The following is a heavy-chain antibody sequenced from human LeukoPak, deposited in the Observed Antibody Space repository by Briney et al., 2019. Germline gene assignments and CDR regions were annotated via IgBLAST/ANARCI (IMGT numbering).Heavy chain of an antibody. CDR3: VRDVIHSYFDI. CDR1: GFTLTSHS. D-gene: IGHD2-21*01. J-gene: IGHJ4*02. V-gene: IGHV3-69-1*02. CDR2: ITGSGSI. Sequence: GGSLRLSCAASGFTLTSHSLDWVRQAPGKGLEWVSSITGSGSIQYADSVKGRFTISRDNAKNSLYLQMDGLRAEDTAVYYCVRDVIHSYFDIWGQGVLVTVSS.